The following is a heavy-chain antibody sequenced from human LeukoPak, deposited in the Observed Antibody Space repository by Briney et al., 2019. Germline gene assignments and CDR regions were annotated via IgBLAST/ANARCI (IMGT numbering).Heavy chain of an antibody. Sequence: GGSLRLSCAASGFTFSSYSMNWVRQAPGKGLEWVSSISSSSNYIYYADSVEGRFTISRDNAKNSLHLQMNSLRAEDTAVYYCARDFPLYCSGGSCSSDYWGQGTLVTVSS. V-gene: IGHV3-21*01. D-gene: IGHD2-15*01. J-gene: IGHJ4*02. CDR2: ISSSSNYI. CDR1: GFTFSSYS. CDR3: ARDFPLYCSGGSCSSDY.